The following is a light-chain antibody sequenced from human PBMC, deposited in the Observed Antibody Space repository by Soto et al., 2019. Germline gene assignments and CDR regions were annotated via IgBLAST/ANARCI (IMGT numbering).Light chain of an antibody. CDR3: QQYEKWPPSIT. V-gene: IGKV1-12*01. CDR2: AAS. CDR1: QGISSW. J-gene: IGKJ5*01. Sequence: DIQMTQSPSSVSASVGDRVTITCRASQGISSWLAWYQQKPGKAPKLLIYAASSLQSGVPSRFSGSGSGTDFTLTISRLQSEDFAVYYCQQYEKWPPSITFGQGTRREIK.